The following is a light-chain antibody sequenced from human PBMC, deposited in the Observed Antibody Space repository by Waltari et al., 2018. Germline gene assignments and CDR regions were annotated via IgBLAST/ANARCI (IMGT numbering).Light chain of an antibody. V-gene: IGKV3-20*01. Sequence: EIVLTQSPGTLSLSPGGRATLYCRSSQSISRFLAWYQQKPGRAPRLLIYAAATRATGIPDRFSGRGSGTDFSLTISGLEPEDFAVYYCQHHLRLPATFGQGTKVEIK. J-gene: IGKJ1*01. CDR1: QSISRF. CDR3: QHHLRLPAT. CDR2: AAA.